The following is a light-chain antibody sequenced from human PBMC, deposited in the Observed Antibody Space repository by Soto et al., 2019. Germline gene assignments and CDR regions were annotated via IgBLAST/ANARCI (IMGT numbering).Light chain of an antibody. CDR1: QSVAGS. Sequence: EIVLTQSPATLSLSPGERAILSCRASQSVAGSLAWYQQKPGQAPRLLIYDASRRATGIPDRFSGSGSGTDFTLTISRLEPEDFVVYYCQQYGRSPTFGQGTKVDIK. J-gene: IGKJ1*01. CDR2: DAS. V-gene: IGKV3-20*01. CDR3: QQYGRSPT.